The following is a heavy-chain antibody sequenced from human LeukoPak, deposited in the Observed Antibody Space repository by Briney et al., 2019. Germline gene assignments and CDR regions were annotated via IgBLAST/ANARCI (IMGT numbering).Heavy chain of an antibody. Sequence: ASVTVSCKASGYTLTGYYMHWVRQAPGQGLEWMGWINPNSGGTNYAQKFQGRVTMTRDTSISTAYMELSRLRSDDTAVYYCARAVRDCSSTSCYAYYYYYMDVWGKGTTVTVSS. CDR3: ARAVRDCSSTSCYAYYYYYMDV. J-gene: IGHJ6*03. D-gene: IGHD2-2*01. V-gene: IGHV1-2*02. CDR1: GYTLTGYY. CDR2: INPNSGGT.